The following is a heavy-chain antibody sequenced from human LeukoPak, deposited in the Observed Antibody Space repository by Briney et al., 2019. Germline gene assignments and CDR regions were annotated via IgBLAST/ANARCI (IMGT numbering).Heavy chain of an antibody. Sequence: GGSLRLSCAASGFTFSSYAMSWVRQAPGKGLEWVSAISGSGGSTYYADSVKGRFTISRDNSKNTLYLQMNSLRAEDTAVYYCAKDATELLWFGELSPQQFDYWGQGTLVTVSS. D-gene: IGHD3-10*01. CDR3: AKDATELLWFGELSPQQFDY. CDR1: GFTFSSYA. V-gene: IGHV3-23*01. J-gene: IGHJ4*02. CDR2: ISGSGGST.